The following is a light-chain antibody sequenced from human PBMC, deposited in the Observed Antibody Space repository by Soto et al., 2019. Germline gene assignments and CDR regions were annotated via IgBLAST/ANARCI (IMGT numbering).Light chain of an antibody. J-gene: IGKJ1*01. V-gene: IGKV3-20*01. CDR1: QSVSSSY. CDR3: QQYGSSPWT. CDR2: DTS. Sequence: EIVLTQSPGTLSLSPGERGTLSCRASQSVSSSYLTWYQHKPGQAPRLLIYDTSRRATGTPDRFSGSGSGTDFTLTISRLEPEDFAVYYCQQYGSSPWTFDQGTKVEIK.